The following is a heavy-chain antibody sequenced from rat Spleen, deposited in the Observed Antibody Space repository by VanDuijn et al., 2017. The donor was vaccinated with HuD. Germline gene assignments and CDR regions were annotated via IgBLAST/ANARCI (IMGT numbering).Heavy chain of an antibody. V-gene: IGHV5-29*01. Sequence: EVQLVESDGGLVQPGRSLELSCAASGFTFSDYYMAWVRQAPTKGLEWVATIRHDGRNTYYRDSVKGRFTISRDNAKSTLYLQMESLRSEDTATYYCAREYRYNFDYWGQGVMVTVSS. CDR3: AREYRYNFDY. J-gene: IGHJ2*01. CDR2: IRHDGRNT. CDR1: GFTFSDYY. D-gene: IGHD1-5*01.